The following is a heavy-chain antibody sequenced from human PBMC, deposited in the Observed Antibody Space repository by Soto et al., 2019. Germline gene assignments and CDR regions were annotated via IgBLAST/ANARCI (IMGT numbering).Heavy chain of an antibody. CDR2: IVVGSGNT. D-gene: IGHD2-15*01. V-gene: IGHV1-58*01. CDR3: AAIGAATTPPDDAFDI. Sequence: GASVKVSCKASGFTFTSSAVQWVRQARGQRLEWIGWIVVGSGNTNYAQKFQERVTITRDMSTSTAYMELSSLRSEDTAVFYCAAIGAATTPPDDAFDIWGQGTMVTVSS. CDR1: GFTFTSSA. J-gene: IGHJ3*02.